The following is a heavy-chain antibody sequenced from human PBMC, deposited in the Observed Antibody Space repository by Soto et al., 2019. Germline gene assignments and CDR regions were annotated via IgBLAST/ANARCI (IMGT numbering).Heavy chain of an antibody. V-gene: IGHV1-3*01. Sequence: ASVKVSCKASGYTFTSYAMHWVRQAPGQRLEWMGWINAGNANTKYSQKFQGRVTITRDTSASTAYMELSSPRSEDTAVYYCARSIVVVTALDYWGQGTLVTVSS. CDR1: GYTFTSYA. D-gene: IGHD2-21*02. CDR2: INAGNANT. CDR3: ARSIVVVTALDY. J-gene: IGHJ4*02.